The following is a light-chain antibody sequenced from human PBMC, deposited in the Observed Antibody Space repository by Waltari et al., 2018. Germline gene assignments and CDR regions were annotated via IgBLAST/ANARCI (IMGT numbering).Light chain of an antibody. CDR2: LND. Sequence: QSVLTQPPSASGTPGQRVTISCSGGSSNIGSNPVQWYQHLPGTAPKLLIYLNDPRPSGVPDRFSGSKSGTSASLAISGLQSEDEVDYFCATWDENINGPLFGGGTKVTVL. CDR1: SSNIGSNP. V-gene: IGLV1-44*01. J-gene: IGLJ3*02. CDR3: ATWDENINGPL.